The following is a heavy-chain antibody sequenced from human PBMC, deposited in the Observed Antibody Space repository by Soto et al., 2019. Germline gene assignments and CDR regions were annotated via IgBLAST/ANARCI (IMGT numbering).Heavy chain of an antibody. J-gene: IGHJ4*02. CDR2: INYSGNT. D-gene: IGHD2-15*01. Sequence: SAAVSRTSACYERAFCSVYWSWIRQSPGKGLEWLGEINYSGNTNYNPSLKSRITISVDTSKKELYLKLTSVTAADTAIYYCSCYARDYWGQGTLVTVSS. CDR3: SCYARDY. V-gene: IGHV4-34*01. CDR1: ERAFCSVY.